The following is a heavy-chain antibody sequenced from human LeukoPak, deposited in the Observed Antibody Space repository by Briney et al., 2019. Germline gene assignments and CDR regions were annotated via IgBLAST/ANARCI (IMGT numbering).Heavy chain of an antibody. Sequence: PSETLSLTCTVSGYSISSGYYWGWIRQPPGKGLEWIGSIYHSGSTYYNPSLKSRVTISVDTSKNQFSLKLSSVTAADTAVYYCARVDHGGYVGYWGQGTLVTVSS. J-gene: IGHJ4*02. CDR3: ARVDHGGYVGY. CDR1: GYSISSGYY. D-gene: IGHD5-12*01. CDR2: IYHSGST. V-gene: IGHV4-38-2*02.